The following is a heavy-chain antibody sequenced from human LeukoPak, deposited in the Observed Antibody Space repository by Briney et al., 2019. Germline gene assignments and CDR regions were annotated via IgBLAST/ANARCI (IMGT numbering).Heavy chain of an antibody. CDR3: ARELVVPAAIS. V-gene: IGHV3-21*01. J-gene: IGHJ5*02. D-gene: IGHD2-2*01. CDR1: GFTFSSYS. CDR2: ISSSSSYI. Sequence: GGSLRLSCAASGFTFSSYSINWVRQAPGKGLEWVSSISSSSSYIYYADSVKGRLTISRDNAKNSLYLQMNSLRAEDTAVYYCARELVVPAAISWGQGTLVTVSS.